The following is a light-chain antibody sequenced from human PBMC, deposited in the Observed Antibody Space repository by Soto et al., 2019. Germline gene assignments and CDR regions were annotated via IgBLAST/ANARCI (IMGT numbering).Light chain of an antibody. V-gene: IGLV2-23*01. Sequence: LAQPASVSGSPGQSITIPCTGSNSDVGNYNLVSWYQQHPGEAPKLMIYEGSKRPSGVSNRFSGSKSGNTASLTISGLQAEDEADYFCCSYAGSSTYVFGTGTKVTVL. CDR3: CSYAGSSTYV. J-gene: IGLJ1*01. CDR2: EGS. CDR1: NSDVGNYNL.